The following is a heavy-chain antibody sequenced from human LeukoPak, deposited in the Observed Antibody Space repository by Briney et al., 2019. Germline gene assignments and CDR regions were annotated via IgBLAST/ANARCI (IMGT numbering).Heavy chain of an antibody. CDR2: ISYDGSNK. D-gene: IGHD2-2*01. CDR1: GFTFSSYA. J-gene: IGHJ4*02. CDR3: ARESRGTSCYDY. Sequence: PGRSLRLSCAASGFTFSSYAMHWVRQAPGKGLEWVAVISYDGSNKYYADSVKGRFTISRDNSKNTLYLQMNSLRAEDTAVYYCARESRGTSCYDYWGQGTLVTVSS. V-gene: IGHV3-30-3*01.